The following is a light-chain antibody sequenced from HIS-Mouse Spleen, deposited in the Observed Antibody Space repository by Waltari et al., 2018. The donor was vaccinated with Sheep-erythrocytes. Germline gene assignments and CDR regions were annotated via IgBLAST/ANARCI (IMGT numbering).Light chain of an antibody. CDR3: QQYDNRLT. V-gene: IGKV1-33*01. Sequence: DIQMTQSPSSLSASVGDRVTNTCQASQDISNYLNWYQQKPGKAPKLLIYDASNLETGVPSRFSGSGSGTDFTFTISILQPEDIATYYCQQYDNRLTFGGGTKVEIK. J-gene: IGKJ4*01. CDR2: DAS. CDR1: QDISNY.